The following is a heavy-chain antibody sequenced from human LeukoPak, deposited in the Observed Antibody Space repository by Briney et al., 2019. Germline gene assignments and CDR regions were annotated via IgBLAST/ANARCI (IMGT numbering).Heavy chain of an antibody. CDR3: ARDSQQGALDY. J-gene: IGHJ4*02. CDR2: IWYDGSNK. V-gene: IGHV3-33*01. CDR1: GFTFSSYG. D-gene: IGHD1-26*01. Sequence: GGSLRLSRAASGFTFSSYGMHWVRQAPGKGLEWVAVIWYDGSNKYYADSVKGRFTISRDNSKNTLYLQMNSLRAEDTAVYYCARDSQQGALDYWGQGTLVTVSS.